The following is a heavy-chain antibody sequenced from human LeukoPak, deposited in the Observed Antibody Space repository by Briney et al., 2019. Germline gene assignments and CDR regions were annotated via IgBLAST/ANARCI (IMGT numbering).Heavy chain of an antibody. CDR1: GFTFSSYW. D-gene: IGHD3-9*01. J-gene: IGHJ5*02. CDR3: ARSFLLTGYYP. Sequence: GGSLRLSCAVSGFTFSSYWMSWVRQAPGKGLEWVANIKQDGSEKYYVDSVKGRFTISRDNAKNSLYLQMNSLRAEDTAIYYCARSFLLTGYYPWGQGTLVTVSS. CDR2: IKQDGSEK. V-gene: IGHV3-7*01.